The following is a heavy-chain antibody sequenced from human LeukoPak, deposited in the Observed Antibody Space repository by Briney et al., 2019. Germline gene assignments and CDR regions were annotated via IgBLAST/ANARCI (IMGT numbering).Heavy chain of an antibody. CDR1: GGSISSGGYY. CDR2: IYHSGST. V-gene: IGHV4-30-2*01. CDR3: ATYLSSGGFDI. Sequence: SSETLSLTCTVSGGSISSGGYYWSWIRQPPGKGLEWIGYIYHSGSTYYNPSLKSRVTISVDRSKNQFSLKLSSVTAADTAVYYCATYLSSGGFDIWGQGTMVTVSS. D-gene: IGHD3-10*01. J-gene: IGHJ3*02.